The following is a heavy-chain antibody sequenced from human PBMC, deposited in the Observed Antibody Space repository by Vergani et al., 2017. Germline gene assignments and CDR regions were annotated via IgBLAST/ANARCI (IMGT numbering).Heavy chain of an antibody. CDR1: GGSISSYY. J-gene: IGHJ4*02. Sequence: QVQLQESGPGLVKPSETLSLTCTVSGGSISSYYWSWIRQPPGKGLEWIGYIYYSGSTNYNPSLKSRVAISVDTSKNQFSLKLSSVTAADTAVYYCARSDRGIREWLFDYWGQGTLVTVSS. CDR2: IYYSGST. D-gene: IGHD3-3*01. CDR3: ARSDRGIREWLFDY. V-gene: IGHV4-59*01.